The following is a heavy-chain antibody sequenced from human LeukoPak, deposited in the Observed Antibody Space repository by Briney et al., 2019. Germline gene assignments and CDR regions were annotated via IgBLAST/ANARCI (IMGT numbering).Heavy chain of an antibody. V-gene: IGHV3-30*04. CDR1: GFTFSSYA. J-gene: IGHJ4*02. CDR3: ARVTSYDFWNGYAD. Sequence: GRSLRLSCAASGFTFSSYAMHWVRQAPGKGLEWVAVISYDGSNKYYADSVKGRFTIPRDNSKNTLYLQMNSQRAEDTAVYYCARVTSYDFWNGYADWGQGTLVTVSS. D-gene: IGHD3/OR15-3a*01. CDR2: ISYDGSNK.